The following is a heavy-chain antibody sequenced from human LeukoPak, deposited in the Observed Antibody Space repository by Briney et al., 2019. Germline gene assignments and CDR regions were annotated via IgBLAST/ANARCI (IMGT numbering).Heavy chain of an antibody. CDR1: GFTFSSYW. CDR2: IKNDGTTT. D-gene: IGHD1-14*01. V-gene: IGHV3-74*01. Sequence: GGSLRLSCAASGFTFSSYWMHWVRQAPGKGLVWVSRIKNDGTTTTYADSVEGRFTISRDNAKNTVYLQMSSLRGEDTGVYYCATDAAGLEYWGQGTLVTVSS. J-gene: IGHJ4*02. CDR3: ATDAAGLEY.